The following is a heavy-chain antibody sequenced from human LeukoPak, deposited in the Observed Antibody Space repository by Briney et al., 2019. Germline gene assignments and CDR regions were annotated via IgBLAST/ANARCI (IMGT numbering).Heavy chain of an antibody. Sequence: TGGSLRLSCAVSGFSFNNYWMSWVRQALGKGLEWVANIKQDGSEKYYVDSVKGRFSISRDNAKNSLYLQMNSLRAEDTAVYYCARDYDFWSGYLDYWGQGTLVTVSS. D-gene: IGHD3-3*01. CDR3: ARDYDFWSGYLDY. V-gene: IGHV3-7*05. CDR1: GFSFNNYW. J-gene: IGHJ4*02. CDR2: IKQDGSEK.